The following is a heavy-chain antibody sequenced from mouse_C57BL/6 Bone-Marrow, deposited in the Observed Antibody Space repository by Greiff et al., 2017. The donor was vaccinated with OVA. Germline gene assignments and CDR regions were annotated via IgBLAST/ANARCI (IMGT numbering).Heavy chain of an antibody. V-gene: IGHV7-1*01. CDR3: ARDDYYWYFDV. CDR2: SRNKANDYTT. Sequence: DVMLVESGGGLVQSGRSLRLSCATSGFTFSDFCMEWVRQAPGKGLEWIAASRNKANDYTTEYSASVKGRFIVSRDTSQSILYLQMNALRAEDTAIYYCARDDYYWYFDVWGTGTTVTVSS. CDR1: GFTFSDFC. J-gene: IGHJ1*03.